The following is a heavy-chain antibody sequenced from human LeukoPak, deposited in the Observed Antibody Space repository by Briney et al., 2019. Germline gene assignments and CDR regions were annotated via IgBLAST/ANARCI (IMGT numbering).Heavy chain of an antibody. CDR3: ARVGAFTSYGFDL. CDR2: INTGGTT. V-gene: IGHV3-53*01. Sequence: PGGSLRLSCAASGFTVSSNYMTWVRQAPGKGLEWVSLINTGGTTSYADSVKGRFTISRDSSKSTLYLQMNILRAEDTAVYYCARVGAFTSYGFDLWGQGTMVTVSS. J-gene: IGHJ3*01. D-gene: IGHD3-10*01. CDR1: GFTVSSNY.